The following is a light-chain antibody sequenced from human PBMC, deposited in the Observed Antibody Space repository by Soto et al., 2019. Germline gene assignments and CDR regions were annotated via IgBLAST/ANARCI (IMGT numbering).Light chain of an antibody. Sequence: QSALTQPASVSGSPGQSITISCTGTSSDVGSYNYVSWYQLHPGKAPKLIIYEVSNRPSGVSNRFSGSKSGNTASLTISGLQAEDEADYYCAAWDDSLNGRVFGGGTKLTVL. CDR1: SSDVGSYNY. V-gene: IGLV2-14*01. CDR2: EVS. J-gene: IGLJ3*02. CDR3: AAWDDSLNGRV.